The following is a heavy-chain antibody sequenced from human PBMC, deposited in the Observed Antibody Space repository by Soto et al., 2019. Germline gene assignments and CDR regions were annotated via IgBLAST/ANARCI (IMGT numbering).Heavy chain of an antibody. V-gene: IGHV1-18*01. CDR3: ARYFWSGQLPFYFDQ. D-gene: IGHD3-3*01. Sequence: ASVKVSCKASGYTFNSYGVSWGRQAPGQGLEWMGWISAYNGNTKYSQNLQGRVTMTIDTTTSSAYLEVRSLRSDDTAIYYCARYFWSGQLPFYFDQWGQGTLVTVSS. CDR2: ISAYNGNT. CDR1: GYTFNSYG. J-gene: IGHJ4*02.